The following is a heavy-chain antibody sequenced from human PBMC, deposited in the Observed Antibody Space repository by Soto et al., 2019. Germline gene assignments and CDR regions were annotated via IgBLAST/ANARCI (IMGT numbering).Heavy chain of an antibody. V-gene: IGHV4-59*01. J-gene: IGHJ5*02. CDR3: ARESGGMITFGGVIATNWFDP. CDR1: GGSISSYY. Sequence: QVQLQESGPGLVKPSETLSLTCTVSGGSISSYYWSWIRQPPGKGLEWIGYIYYSGSTNYNPSLKSRVTISVDTSKNQFSLKLSSVTAADTAVYYCARESGGMITFGGVIATNWFDPWGQGTLVTVSS. D-gene: IGHD3-16*02. CDR2: IYYSGST.